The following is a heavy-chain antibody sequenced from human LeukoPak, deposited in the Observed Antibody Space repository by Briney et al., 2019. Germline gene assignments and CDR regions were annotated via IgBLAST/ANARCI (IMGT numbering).Heavy chain of an antibody. V-gene: IGHV3-30*03. CDR2: TSHDGGSK. J-gene: IGHJ6*02. CDR1: GFTFRAYG. Sequence: GGSLRLSCAASGFTFRAYGMHWVRQAPGKGLEWVAVTSHDGGSKKYVDSVKGRFTIFRDNSRNTVHLQMDSLRPVDTAVYYCARDPPDVWGQGTTVTVSS. CDR3: ARDPPDV.